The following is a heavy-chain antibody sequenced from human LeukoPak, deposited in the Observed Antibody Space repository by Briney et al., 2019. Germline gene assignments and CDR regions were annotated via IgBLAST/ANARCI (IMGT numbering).Heavy chain of an antibody. V-gene: IGHV4-30-4*01. CDR3: ARVYYQLLSAWFDP. J-gene: IGHJ5*02. CDR2: IDYSANT. Sequence: SETLSLTCTISDGSISSGDYYWSWIRQPPGKCMEWIGYIDYSANTYYNPSLKSRVTISADTPKNHFSLNVSSVTAADTAVYYCARVYYQLLSAWFDPWGQGTLVTVSS. CDR1: DGSISSGDYY. D-gene: IGHD2-2*01.